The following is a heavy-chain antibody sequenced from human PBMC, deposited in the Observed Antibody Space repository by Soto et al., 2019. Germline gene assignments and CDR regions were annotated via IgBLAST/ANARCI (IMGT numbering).Heavy chain of an antibody. Sequence: GGSLRLSCAASGFTFSNAWMNWVRQAPGKGLEWVGRIKSKTDGGTTDYAAPVKGKFTISRDDSKNTLYLQMNSLKTKDTAVDYCTTVDVLLWFGELLASDAFDIWGQGTMVTVSS. V-gene: IGHV3-15*07. CDR3: TTVDVLLWFGELLASDAFDI. CDR1: GFTFSNAW. CDR2: IKSKTDGGTT. J-gene: IGHJ3*02. D-gene: IGHD3-10*01.